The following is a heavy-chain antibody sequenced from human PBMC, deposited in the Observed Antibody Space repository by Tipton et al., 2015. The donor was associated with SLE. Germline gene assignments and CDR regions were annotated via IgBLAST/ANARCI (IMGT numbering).Heavy chain of an antibody. CDR1: GYSLSSGYY. V-gene: IGHV4-38-2*01. CDR2: IYHSGSN. D-gene: IGHD6-13*01. Sequence: TLSLTCAVSGYSLSSGYYWGWMRLPPGKGLEWIGTIYHSGSNYYNPSLKSRVTTSVDTSRNHFSLNLNSVTAADTAVYYCASARAAAGTGNFDYWGQGALVIVSS. J-gene: IGHJ4*02. CDR3: ASARAAAGTGNFDY.